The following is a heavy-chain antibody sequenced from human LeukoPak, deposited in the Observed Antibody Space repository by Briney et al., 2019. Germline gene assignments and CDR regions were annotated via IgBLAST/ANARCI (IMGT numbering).Heavy chain of an antibody. V-gene: IGHV4-61*05. CDR2: IYYSGST. J-gene: IGHJ6*03. CDR1: GGSISSSSYY. D-gene: IGHD6-13*01. Sequence: SETLSLTCTVSGGSISSSSYYWGWIRQPPGKGLEWIGYIYYSGSTNYNPSLKSRVTISVDTSKNQFSLKLSSVTAADTAVYYCARGSIAAAGSPHYYMGVWGKGTTVTVSS. CDR3: ARGSIAAAGSPHYYMGV.